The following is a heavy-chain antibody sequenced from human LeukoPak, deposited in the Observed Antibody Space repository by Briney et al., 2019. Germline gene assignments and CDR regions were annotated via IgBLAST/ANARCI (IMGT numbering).Heavy chain of an antibody. CDR2: MFYSGGT. CDR3: VILVVPAASAVGYYLY. V-gene: IGHV4-59*08. Sequence: SETLSLTCQVSGGSISAYEWSWIRQPPGKGLEWVGSMFYSGGTNYNPSLRSRLTLSVDTSKNQFSLRLRSVTAADTAVYYCVILVVPAASAVGYYLYWGQGILATVSS. CDR1: GGSISAYE. J-gene: IGHJ4*02. D-gene: IGHD2-2*01.